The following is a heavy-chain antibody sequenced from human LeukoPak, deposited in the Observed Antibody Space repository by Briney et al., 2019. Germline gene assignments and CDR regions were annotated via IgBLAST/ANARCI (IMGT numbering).Heavy chain of an antibody. CDR2: ISYDGSNK. CDR1: GFTFRNYG. D-gene: IGHD3-10*01. J-gene: IGHJ4*02. Sequence: PGGSLSLSCAASGFTFRNYGMHWVRQAPGKGLEWVSIISYDGSNKYYVDSVKGRFTISRDNSQSTLYLQMNSLRTEDTAIYFCATLRFGSGSYYADYWGQGTQVTVSS. CDR3: ATLRFGSGSYYADY. V-gene: IGHV3-30*03.